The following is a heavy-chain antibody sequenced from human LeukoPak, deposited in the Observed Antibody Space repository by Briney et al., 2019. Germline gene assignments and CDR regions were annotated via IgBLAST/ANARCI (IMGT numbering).Heavy chain of an antibody. V-gene: IGHV1-24*01. CDR1: GYTLTELS. CDR2: FDPEDGET. D-gene: IGHD6-19*01. J-gene: IGHJ4*02. Sequence: GASVKVSCKVSGYTLTELSMHWVRQAPGKGLEWMGGFDPEDGETIYAQKFQGRVTMTGDTSTDTAYMELSSLRSEDTAVYYCATVGYSSGWYFDYWGQGTLVTVSS. CDR3: ATVGYSSGWYFDY.